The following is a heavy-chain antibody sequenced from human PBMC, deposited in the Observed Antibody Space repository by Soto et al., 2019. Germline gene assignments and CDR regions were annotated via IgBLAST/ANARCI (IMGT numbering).Heavy chain of an antibody. V-gene: IGHV3-30*04. J-gene: IGHJ4*02. Sequence: QVQLVESGGGVVQPGRSLRLSCAASAFTFRSYTMHWVRQAPGKGLEWVATISYDGSKTNYADSVRGRFTISRDNSKSNLFLQMDSLRPEDTAVYSCARDRDSSYFPPPYYFDSWGQGTLVNVSS. CDR2: ISYDGSKT. D-gene: IGHD4-4*01. CDR3: ARDRDSSYFPPPYYFDS. CDR1: AFTFRSYT.